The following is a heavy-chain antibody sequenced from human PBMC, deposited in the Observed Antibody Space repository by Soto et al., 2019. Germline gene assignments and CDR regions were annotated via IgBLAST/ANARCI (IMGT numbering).Heavy chain of an antibody. CDR2: MNPNSGNT. J-gene: IGHJ4*02. Sequence: GASVKVSCKASGYTLTSYDINWVRQATGQGLEWMGWMNPNSGNTGYAQKFQGRVTMTRNTSISTAYMELSSLRSEDTAVYYCARGRKGYFAVAGTRNKYYFDYWGQGTLVTVSS. D-gene: IGHD6-19*01. CDR1: GYTLTSYD. CDR3: ARGRKGYFAVAGTRNKYYFDY. V-gene: IGHV1-8*01.